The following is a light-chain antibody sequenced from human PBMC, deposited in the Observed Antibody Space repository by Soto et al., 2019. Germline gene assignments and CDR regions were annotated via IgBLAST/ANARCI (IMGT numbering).Light chain of an antibody. CDR3: QQYGNSPLA. J-gene: IGKJ3*01. CDR1: QSVSSY. V-gene: IGKV3-20*01. CDR2: GAS. Sequence: EIVLTQSPGTLSLSPGERATLSCRASQSVSSYLAWYQQKPGQAPRLVMYGASSRATGIPDRFSGSGSGTDFTLTISRLEPEDFAVYYCQQYGNSPLAFGPGTKVDIK.